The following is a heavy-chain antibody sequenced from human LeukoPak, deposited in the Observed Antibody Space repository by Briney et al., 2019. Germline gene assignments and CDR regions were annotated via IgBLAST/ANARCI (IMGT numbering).Heavy chain of an antibody. V-gene: IGHV3-33*03. J-gene: IGHJ4*02. D-gene: IGHD2-8*01. CDR1: GFTFSSFN. CDR2: IWHDGTNK. CDR3: ARNSLNGFYYFDY. Sequence: GGSLRLSCAASGFTFSSFNMHCVRQAPGKGVEWVAFIWHDGTNKYYVDSVEGRFTISRDNSKNMVYLQLNSLRAEDTAVYFCARNSLNGFYYFDYWGQATLVTVS.